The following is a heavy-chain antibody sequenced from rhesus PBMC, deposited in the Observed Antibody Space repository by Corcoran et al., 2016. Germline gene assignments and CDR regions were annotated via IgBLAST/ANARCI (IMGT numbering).Heavy chain of an antibody. J-gene: IGHJ4*01. CDR1: GGSFICYW. Sequence: QVQLQESGQGLVKPSDTLSLTCAFSGGSFICYWWSWIRHPPVTGMEWIGEINWNRGSKKYNPSLKSRVTISKDASKNQFSLKLSSVTAADTAVYYCASIGAGTPTSLFDYWGQGVLVTVSS. CDR3: ASIGAGTPTSLFDY. D-gene: IGHD5-24*01. V-gene: IGHV4-80*01. CDR2: INWNRGSK.